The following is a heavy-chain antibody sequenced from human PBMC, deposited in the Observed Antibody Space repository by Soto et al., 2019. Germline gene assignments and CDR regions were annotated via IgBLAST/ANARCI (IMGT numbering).Heavy chain of an antibody. CDR1: GFTFSSYA. J-gene: IGHJ4*02. V-gene: IGHV3-30-3*01. Sequence: GGSLRLSCAASGFTFSSYAMHWVRQAPGKGLEWVAVISYDGSNKYYADSVKGRFTISRDNSKNTLYLQMNSLRAEDTAVYYCARGGVSAHYYDSSGYYYFDYWGQGTLVTVSS. CDR2: ISYDGSNK. D-gene: IGHD3-22*01. CDR3: ARGGVSAHYYDSSGYYYFDY.